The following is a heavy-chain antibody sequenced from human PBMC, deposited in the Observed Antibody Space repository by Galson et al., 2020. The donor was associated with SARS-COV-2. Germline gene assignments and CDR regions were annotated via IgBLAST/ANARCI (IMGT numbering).Heavy chain of an antibody. J-gene: IGHJ5*02. CDR2: IYWDGDK. V-gene: IGHV2-5*02. CDR3: AHRRGCAVNWVDT. CDR1: GFSLSTRGVG. Sequence: KMSGPTLVKPTQTLTLTCSFSGFSLSTRGVGVAWIRQPPGKALEWLAFIYWDGDKRYSPFLENRLTITKDTSKNEVVLTMTDMDPVDTATYYCAHRRGCAVNWVDTLGQGTLVTVSS. D-gene: IGHD5-12*01.